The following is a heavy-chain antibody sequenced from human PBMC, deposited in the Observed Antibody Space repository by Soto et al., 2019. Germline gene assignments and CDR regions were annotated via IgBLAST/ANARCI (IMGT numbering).Heavy chain of an antibody. J-gene: IGHJ4*02. Sequence: SETLSLTCSISGGSISCYHWNWIRQTPGKGVEWIGYFHNSGNPNYSPSLKGRVTMSADTSKNQFSLKLNSVTAADTAVYYCARGQEGIVATHWDQGTLVTVS. CDR1: GGSISCYH. D-gene: IGHD5-12*01. CDR2: FHNSGNP. CDR3: ARGQEGIVATH. V-gene: IGHV4-59*12.